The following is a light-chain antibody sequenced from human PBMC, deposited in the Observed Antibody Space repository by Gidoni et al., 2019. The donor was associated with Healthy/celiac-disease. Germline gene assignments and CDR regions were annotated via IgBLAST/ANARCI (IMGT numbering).Light chain of an antibody. J-gene: IGLJ1*01. CDR2: RDS. V-gene: IGLV3-9*01. CDR1: NIGSKN. CDR3: QVWDSSTVNYV. Sequence: SYELTQPLPVSVSLGQTARITCGGNNIGSKNVHWYQQKPGQAPVLVIYRDSNRPSGIPERFSGSNSGNTATLTISRAQAGDEADYYCQVWDSSTVNYVFGTGTKVTVL.